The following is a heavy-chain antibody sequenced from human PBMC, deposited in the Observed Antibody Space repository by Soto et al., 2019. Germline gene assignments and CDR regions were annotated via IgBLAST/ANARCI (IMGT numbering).Heavy chain of an antibody. V-gene: IGHV1-2*02. D-gene: IGHD6-6*01. CDR1: GYTFTGYY. CDR3: ARDHGSSLQYYYGMDV. CDR2: INPNSGGT. Sequence: GASVKVSCKASGYTFTGYYMHWVRQAPGQGLEWMGWINPNSGGTSYAQKFQGRVTMTRDTSISTAYMELSRLRSDDTAVYYCARDHGSSLQYYYGMDVWGQGTTVTVSS. J-gene: IGHJ6*02.